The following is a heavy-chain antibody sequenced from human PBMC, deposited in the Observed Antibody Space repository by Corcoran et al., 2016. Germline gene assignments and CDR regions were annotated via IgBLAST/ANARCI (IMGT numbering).Heavy chain of an antibody. V-gene: IGHV4-39*07. CDR1: GGSISSSSYY. CDR2: IYYSGST. J-gene: IGHJ5*02. CDR3: ARESYWDSKRWFDP. D-gene: IGHD4-4*01. Sequence: QLQLQESGPGLVKPSETLSLTCTVSGGSISSSSYYWGWIRQPPGKGLEWIGSIYYSGSTYYNPSLKSRVTISVDTAKNQFSLKLSSVTAADTAVYDCARESYWDSKRWFDPWGQGTLVTVSS.